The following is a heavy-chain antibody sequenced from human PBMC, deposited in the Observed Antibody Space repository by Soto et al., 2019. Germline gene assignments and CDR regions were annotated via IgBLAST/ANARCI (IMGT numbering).Heavy chain of an antibody. CDR1: GGSISSAGYS. Sequence: TLSLTGAVSGGSISSAGYSWSCIRQPPGKGLEWIGYIYHSGSTYYNPSLKSRVTISVDRSQNQFSLKLSSVTAADTAVYFCARLPDYCRGTRCRIAYWGKGHLVTVS. V-gene: IGHV4-30-2*01. CDR2: IYHSGST. CDR3: ARLPDYCRGTRCRIAY. J-gene: IGHJ4*02. D-gene: IGHD2-15*01.